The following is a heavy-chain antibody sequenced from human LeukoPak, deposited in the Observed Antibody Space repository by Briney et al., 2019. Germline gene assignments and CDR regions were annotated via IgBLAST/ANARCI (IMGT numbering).Heavy chain of an antibody. J-gene: IGHJ5*02. CDR1: GYTFTGYY. D-gene: IGHD6-13*01. CDR3: ARRKAYSSSGGWFDP. CDR2: IIPIFGTA. V-gene: IGHV1-69*06. Sequence: GASVKVSCKASGYTFTGYYMHWVRQAPGQGLEWMGGIIPIFGTANYAQKFQGRVTITADKSTSTAYMELSSLRSEDTAVYYCARRKAYSSSGGWFDPWGQGTLVTVSS.